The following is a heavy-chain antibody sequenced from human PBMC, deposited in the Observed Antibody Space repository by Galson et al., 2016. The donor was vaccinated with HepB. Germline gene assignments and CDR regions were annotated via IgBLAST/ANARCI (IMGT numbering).Heavy chain of an antibody. V-gene: IGHV1-69*13. CDR1: GGPFTSFP. Sequence: SVKVSCKASGGPFTSFPISWVRQAPGQGLEWMGGIIPIFGTAHYAQKFQDRVTITADESTYTAYMELSSLRSEDTAVYYCAREKELGTVINPNWYFDLWGRGTLVTVSS. CDR2: IIPIFGTA. CDR3: AREKELGTVINPNWYFDL. J-gene: IGHJ2*01. D-gene: IGHD7-27*01.